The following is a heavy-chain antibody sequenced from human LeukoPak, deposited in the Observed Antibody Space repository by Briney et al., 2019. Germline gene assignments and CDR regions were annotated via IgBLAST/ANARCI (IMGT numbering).Heavy chain of an antibody. CDR3: ARRSNYCGSGASDY. V-gene: IGHV4-34*01. CDR2: INHSGST. CDR1: GGSFSGYY. J-gene: IGHJ4*02. Sequence: SETLSLTCAVYGGSFSGYYWSWIRQPPGKGLEWIGEINHSGSTNYNPSLKSRVTISVDTSKNQFSLKLSSVTAADTAVYYCARRSNYCGSGASDYWGQGTLVTVSS. D-gene: IGHD3-10*01.